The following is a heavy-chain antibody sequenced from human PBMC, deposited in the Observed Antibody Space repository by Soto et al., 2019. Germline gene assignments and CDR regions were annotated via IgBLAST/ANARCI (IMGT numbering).Heavy chain of an antibody. J-gene: IGHJ5*02. D-gene: IGHD5-12*01. Sequence: SRTLSPSCALSGDSASTNTASSKWIRPSPSGGIGWEGSRYFCYKWYNDYTVSVKSRININPDTSNNQFSLQLNSVTPEDTAVYFCARGHNLGPKTGYAFDPWGQGIMVTVSS. CDR1: GDSASTNTAS. V-gene: IGHV6-1*01. CDR2: RYFCYKWYN. CDR3: ARGHNLGPKTGYAFDP.